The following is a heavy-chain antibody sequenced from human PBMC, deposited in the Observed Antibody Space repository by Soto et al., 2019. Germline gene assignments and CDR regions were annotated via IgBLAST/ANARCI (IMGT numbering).Heavy chain of an antibody. V-gene: IGHV1-8*01. CDR2: MNPNSGKT. Sequence: QVQLVQSGAEVKKPGASVKVSCKASGYTFTSYDINWVRQATGQGLEWMGWMNPNSGKTGYAQKFQGRVTMNRNTTIITAYMELSSLRSENTAVYYGAREKVGAVAYWGQGTLVTVSS. D-gene: IGHD1-26*01. CDR3: AREKVGAVAY. CDR1: GYTFTSYD. J-gene: IGHJ4*02.